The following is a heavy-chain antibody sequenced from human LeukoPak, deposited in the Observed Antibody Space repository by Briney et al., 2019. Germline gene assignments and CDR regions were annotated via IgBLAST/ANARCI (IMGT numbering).Heavy chain of an antibody. CDR3: ARDPTNTSGRYAYHDR. CDR2: VSCFNGDT. J-gene: IGHJ4*02. CDR1: GYTFNHHG. V-gene: IGHV1-18*04. D-gene: IGHD6-19*01. Sequence: ASVNVSCKASGYTFNHHGISWVRQAPGHGLEWMGWVSCFNGDTHYAQKFQGRVTMTRDTSTTTAYMELRSLRSDDTALYYCARDPTNTSGRYAYHDRWGQGTLVTVSS.